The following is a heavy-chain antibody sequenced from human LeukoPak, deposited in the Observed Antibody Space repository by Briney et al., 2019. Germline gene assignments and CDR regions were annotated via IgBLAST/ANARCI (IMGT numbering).Heavy chain of an antibody. CDR3: ARDRRSYYGSGGYYYYYYMDV. D-gene: IGHD3-10*01. Sequence: PSETLSFTCTVSGGSISSYYWSWIRQPAGKGLEWIGRIYTSGSTNYNPSLKSRVTMSVDTSKNQFSLKLSSVTAADTAVYYCARDRRSYYGSGGYYYYYYMDVWGKGTTVTIS. CDR2: IYTSGST. CDR1: GGSISSYY. V-gene: IGHV4-4*07. J-gene: IGHJ6*03.